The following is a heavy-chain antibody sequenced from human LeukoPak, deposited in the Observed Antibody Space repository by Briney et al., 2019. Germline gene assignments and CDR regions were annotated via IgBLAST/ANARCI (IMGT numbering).Heavy chain of an antibody. J-gene: IGHJ6*03. CDR3: AKDSQWFSSIMDV. V-gene: IGHV3-9*01. CDR1: GFTFDDYA. D-gene: IGHD3-10*01. Sequence: QTGGSLRLSCAASGFTFDDYAMHWVRQAPGKGLEWVSGISWNSGSIGYADSVKGRFTISRDNAKNSLYLQMNSLRAEDTALYYCAKDSQWFSSIMDVWGKGTTVTVSS. CDR2: ISWNSGSI.